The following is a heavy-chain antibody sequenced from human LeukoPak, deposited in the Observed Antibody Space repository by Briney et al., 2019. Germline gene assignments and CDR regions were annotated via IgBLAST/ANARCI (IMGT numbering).Heavy chain of an antibody. D-gene: IGHD3-22*01. Sequence: GGSLRLSCAASGFTFSDYYMSWLRQAQGKGLEWVSYISSSGSTIYYADSVKGRFTISRDNAKNSLYLQMNSLRAEDTAVYYCARDLGSRPYDSSGFPPYYWGQGTLVTVSS. CDR2: ISSSGSTI. CDR1: GFTFSDYY. J-gene: IGHJ4*02. CDR3: ARDLGSRPYDSSGFPPYY. V-gene: IGHV3-11*04.